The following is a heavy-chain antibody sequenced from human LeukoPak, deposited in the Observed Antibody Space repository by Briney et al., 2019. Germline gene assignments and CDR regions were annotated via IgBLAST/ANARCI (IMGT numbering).Heavy chain of an antibody. V-gene: IGHV4-4*07. CDR3: ARHDYSYYICL. J-gene: IGHJ4*02. D-gene: IGHD3-10*01. CDR1: GGSISRYY. Sequence: SEALSLTCTVSGGSISRYYWSWIRQPAGKGLEWIGGSTNQNPSLKSRIAISVDTSKNQFSLKLSSVTAADTAVYYCARHDYSYYICLWGQGTLVTVSS. CDR2: ST.